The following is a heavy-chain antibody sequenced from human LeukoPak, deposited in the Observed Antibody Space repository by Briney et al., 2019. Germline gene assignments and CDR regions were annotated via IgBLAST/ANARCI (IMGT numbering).Heavy chain of an antibody. V-gene: IGHV1-2*02. CDR2: INPNSGGT. CDR1: GYTFTGYY. CDR3: AREGYYYDSSGYPCHYYFDY. D-gene: IGHD3-22*01. Sequence: GAAVKVSCKASGYTFTGYYMHWVRQAPGQGLEWMGWINPNSGGTNYAQKFQGRVTMTRDTSISTAYMELSRLRSDDTAVYYCAREGYYYDSSGYPCHYYFDYWGQGTLVTVSS. J-gene: IGHJ4*02.